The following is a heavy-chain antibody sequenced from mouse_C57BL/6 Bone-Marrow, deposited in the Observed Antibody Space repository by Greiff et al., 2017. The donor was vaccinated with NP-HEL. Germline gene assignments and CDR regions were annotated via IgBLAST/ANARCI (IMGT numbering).Heavy chain of an antibody. CDR2: ILPGSGST. J-gene: IGHJ3*01. D-gene: IGHD3-2*02. Sequence: QVQLQQSGAELMKPGASVKLSCKATGYTFTGYWIEWVKQRPGHGLEWIGEILPGSGSTTYNEKFKGKATFTADTSSNTAYMQLSSLTTEDSAIYYCAREKEAQAFAYWGQGTLVTVSA. CDR3: AREKEAQAFAY. V-gene: IGHV1-9*01. CDR1: GYTFTGYW.